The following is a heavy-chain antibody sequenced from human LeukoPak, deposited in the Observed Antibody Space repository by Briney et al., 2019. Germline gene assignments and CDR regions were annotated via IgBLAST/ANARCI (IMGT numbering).Heavy chain of an antibody. CDR2: IYYSGNT. D-gene: IGHD6-19*01. V-gene: IGHV4-39*02. Sequence: PGGSLRLSCAASGFAFSSYAMSWVRQPPGKGPEWIGTIYYSGNTYYNPSLKSRVTISVDTSRNQFSLKLSSVTAADTAVYYCAREGQWLVHRYFQHWGLGTLVTVSS. CDR1: GFAFSSYA. J-gene: IGHJ1*01. CDR3: AREGQWLVHRYFQH.